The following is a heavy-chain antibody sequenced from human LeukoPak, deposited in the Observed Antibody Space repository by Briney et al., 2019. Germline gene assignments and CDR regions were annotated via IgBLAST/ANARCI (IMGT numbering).Heavy chain of an antibody. Sequence: GALRLSCAASGFTFDDYAMNWVRQAPGKGLEWVSLISGDGGSTYYADSVKGGFTISRDNSKNSLYMQMNSLRNEDTALYYCAKGSGYTYGRFIFDYWGQGTLVTVSS. J-gene: IGHJ4*02. V-gene: IGHV3-43*02. CDR3: AKGSGYTYGRFIFDY. CDR2: ISGDGGST. D-gene: IGHD5-18*01. CDR1: GFTFDDYA.